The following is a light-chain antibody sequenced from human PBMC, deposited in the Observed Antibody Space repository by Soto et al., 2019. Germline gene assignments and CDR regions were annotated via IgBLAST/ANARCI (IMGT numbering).Light chain of an antibody. CDR1: SRDVGGYNY. CDR3: AAWDDSLNGRV. CDR2: DVS. J-gene: IGLJ1*01. Sequence: QFFLTPPPPVSGAPGQSGTLPCTGTSRDVGGYNYVSWYQQHPGKAPKLMIYDVSKRPSGVPDRFSGSKSGTSASLAISGLQSEDEADYYCAAWDDSLNGRVFGTGTKV. V-gene: IGLV2-11*01.